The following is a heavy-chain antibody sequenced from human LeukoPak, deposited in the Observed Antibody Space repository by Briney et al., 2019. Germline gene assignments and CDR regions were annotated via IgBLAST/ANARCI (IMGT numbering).Heavy chain of an antibody. CDR2: ISGSGGST. V-gene: IGHV3-23*01. CDR3: ARSVGATMRKNLYFDY. J-gene: IGHJ4*02. CDR1: GFTFSSYA. D-gene: IGHD1-26*01. Sequence: GGSLRLSCAASGFTFSSYAMSWVRQAPGKGLEWVSAISGSGGSTYYADSVKGRFTISRDNSKNTLDLQMNSLRAEDTAVYYCARSVGATMRKNLYFDYWGQGTLVTVSS.